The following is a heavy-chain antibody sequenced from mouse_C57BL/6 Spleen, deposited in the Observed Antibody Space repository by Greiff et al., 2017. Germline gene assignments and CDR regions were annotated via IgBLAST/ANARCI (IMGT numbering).Heavy chain of an antibody. CDR1: GYAFTNYL. CDR3: ARRHSSYAMDY. J-gene: IGHJ4*01. CDR2: INPGSGGT. Sequence: QFQLQQSGAELVRPGTSVKVSCKASGYAFTNYLIEWVKQRPGQGLEWIGVINPGSGGTNYNEKFKGKATLTADKSSSTAYMQLSSLTSEDSAVYFCARRHSSYAMDYWGQGTSVTVSS. V-gene: IGHV1-54*01.